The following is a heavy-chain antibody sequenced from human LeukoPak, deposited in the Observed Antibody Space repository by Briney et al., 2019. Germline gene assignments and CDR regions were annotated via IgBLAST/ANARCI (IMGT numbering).Heavy chain of an antibody. J-gene: IGHJ4*02. D-gene: IGHD6-13*01. Sequence: GGSLRLSCVSSGFTFSSYWMHWVRQAPGKGLVWVSRINTDGRTTTYADSVKGRFTISRDNAKNTLYLQMNSLRAEDTAVYYCARSIAAAGHSDYWGQGTLVTVSS. CDR3: ARSIAAAGHSDY. CDR2: INTDGRTT. V-gene: IGHV3-74*01. CDR1: GFTFSSYW.